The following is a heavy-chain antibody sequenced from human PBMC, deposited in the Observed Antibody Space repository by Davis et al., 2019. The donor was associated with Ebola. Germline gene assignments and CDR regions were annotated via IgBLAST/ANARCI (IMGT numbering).Heavy chain of an antibody. D-gene: IGHD4-17*01. CDR2: ISGSGERA. Sequence: GGSLRLSCIASGFTFSTYAINWVRQTPGKGLEWVSSISGSGERANYADAVRGRFTISRDNSKNTLYLQMNSLRAEDTAVYYCAKEGDYGDYDYWGQGTLVTVSS. J-gene: IGHJ4*02. CDR1: GFTFSTYA. V-gene: IGHV3-23*01. CDR3: AKEGDYGDYDY.